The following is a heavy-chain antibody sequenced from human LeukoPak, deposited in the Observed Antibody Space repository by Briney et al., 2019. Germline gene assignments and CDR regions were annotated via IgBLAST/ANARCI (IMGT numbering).Heavy chain of an antibody. CDR2: ISSSSSYI. CDR1: GFTFDDYA. V-gene: IGHV3-21*01. CDR3: ARGGPYCSGGSCHGNY. D-gene: IGHD2-15*01. Sequence: GRSLRLSCAASGFTFDDYAMHWVRQAPGKGLEWVSSISSSSSYIYYADSVKGRFTISRDNAKNSLYLQMNSLRAEDTAVYYCARGGPYCSGGSCHGNYWGQGTLVTVSS. J-gene: IGHJ4*02.